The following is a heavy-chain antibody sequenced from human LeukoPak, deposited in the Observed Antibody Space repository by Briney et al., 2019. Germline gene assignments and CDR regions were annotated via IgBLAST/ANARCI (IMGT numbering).Heavy chain of an antibody. Sequence: GGSLRLSCAASGFTFSSYAMSWVRQAPGKGLEWVSAISGSGGSTYYADSVKGRFTISRDNSKNTLYLQMSSLRAEDTAVYYCAKDSSDSSGHYWGQGTLVTVSS. CDR1: GFTFSSYA. CDR2: ISGSGGST. J-gene: IGHJ4*02. D-gene: IGHD3-22*01. V-gene: IGHV3-23*01. CDR3: AKDSSDSSGHY.